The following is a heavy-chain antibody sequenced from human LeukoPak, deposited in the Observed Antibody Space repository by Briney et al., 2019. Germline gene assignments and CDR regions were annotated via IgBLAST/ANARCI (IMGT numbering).Heavy chain of an antibody. V-gene: IGHV4-61*01. J-gene: IGHJ5*02. Sequence: PSETLSLTRTVSGGSVSSGSYYWSWIRQPPGKGLEWIGYIYYSGSTNYNPSLKSRVTISVDTSKNQFSLKLSSVTAADTAVYYCARVGLVEGYYYGSGSPSANWFDPWGQGTLVTVSS. D-gene: IGHD3-10*01. CDR1: GGSVSSGSYY. CDR3: ARVGLVEGYYYGSGSPSANWFDP. CDR2: IYYSGST.